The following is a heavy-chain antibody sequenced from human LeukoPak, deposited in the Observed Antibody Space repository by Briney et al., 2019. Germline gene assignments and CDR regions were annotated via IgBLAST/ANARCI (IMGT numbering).Heavy chain of an antibody. CDR3: ARRPALSEAGSSFDH. Sequence: PSETLSLTCTVSGGSISTYYWSWIRQPPGKGLEWIGYIYYSGSINYNPSLKSRVTISVDTSKNQFSLKLSSVTAADTAVYYCARRPALSEAGSSFDHWGQGTLVTVSS. D-gene: IGHD6-13*01. CDR2: IYYSGSI. J-gene: IGHJ4*02. CDR1: GGSISTYY. V-gene: IGHV4-59*08.